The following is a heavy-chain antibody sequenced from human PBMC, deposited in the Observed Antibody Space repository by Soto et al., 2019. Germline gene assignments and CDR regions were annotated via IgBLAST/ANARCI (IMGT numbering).Heavy chain of an antibody. CDR2: IYYSGST. V-gene: IGHV4-59*01. CDR3: ARDQYAAAPLQNYYYYYMDV. Sequence: SETLSLTCTVSGGSISSYYWSWIRQPPGKGLEWIGYIYYSGSTNYNPSLKSRVTISVDTSKNRFSLKLSSVTAADTAVYYCARDQYAAAPLQNYYYYYMDVWGKGTTVTVSS. CDR1: GGSISSYY. D-gene: IGHD6-13*01. J-gene: IGHJ6*03.